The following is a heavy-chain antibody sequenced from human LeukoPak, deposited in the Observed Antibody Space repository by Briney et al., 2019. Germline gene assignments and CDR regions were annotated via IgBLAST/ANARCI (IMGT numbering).Heavy chain of an antibody. CDR2: IFYTGST. CDR1: GGSIADYY. D-gene: IGHD3-3*01. J-gene: IGHJ4*02. V-gene: IGHV4-59*01. CDR3: ARFSILRGSGVPYLNY. Sequence: SETLSDTCTVSGGSIADYYWSWMRQPPGKGLEHIGHIFYTGSTTYNPSLQSRVTMSVDTSKSQFSLKLSSVTPADTAVYYCARFSILRGSGVPYLNYWGQGTLVTLSS.